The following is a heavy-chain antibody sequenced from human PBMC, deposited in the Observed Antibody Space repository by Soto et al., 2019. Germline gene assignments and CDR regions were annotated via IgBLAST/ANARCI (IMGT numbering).Heavy chain of an antibody. CDR1: GFTLSSYS. V-gene: IGHV3-48*02. Sequence: EVQLVESGGGLVQPGGSLRLSCVASGFTLSSYSMNWVRQAPGKGRDWVSYISRTSSAIYYADSVKGRFTISRDNANNSLFLQMNRLRDEDTAVYYCARDGGYSGYDIDYWGQGTLVTVSS. J-gene: IGHJ4*02. CDR2: ISRTSSAI. D-gene: IGHD5-12*01. CDR3: ARDGGYSGYDIDY.